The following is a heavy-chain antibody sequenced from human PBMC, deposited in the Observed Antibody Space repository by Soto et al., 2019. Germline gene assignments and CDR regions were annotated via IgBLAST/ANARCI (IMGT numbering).Heavy chain of an antibody. CDR3: STETSTWGC. CDR2: IKQDGSEK. J-gene: IGHJ4*02. V-gene: IGHV3-7*05. Sequence: EVQLVESGGGLVQPGGSLRLSCVASGFALSNYWINWVRQAPGKGLEWVANIKQDGSEKNYLDSVKGRFTISRDNARNSLYLQMNSLRAEDTAAYYCSTETSTWGCWGQGTRVAVSS. D-gene: IGHD7-27*01. CDR1: GFALSNYW.